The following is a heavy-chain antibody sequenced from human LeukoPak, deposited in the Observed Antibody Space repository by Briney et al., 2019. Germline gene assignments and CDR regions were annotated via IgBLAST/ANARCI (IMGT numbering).Heavy chain of an antibody. Sequence: SDSLSLTCTVSGGPISNYYWSWIRQPPGKGLEWIGYIFYSGSTNSNPSLKTRVTISVDTSKNQFSLRLSSVTAADTAVYYCARNSGWPRVWFDPWGQGTLVTVSS. J-gene: IGHJ5*02. D-gene: IGHD6-19*01. CDR3: ARNSGWPRVWFDP. CDR2: IFYSGST. V-gene: IGHV4-59*07. CDR1: GGPISNYY.